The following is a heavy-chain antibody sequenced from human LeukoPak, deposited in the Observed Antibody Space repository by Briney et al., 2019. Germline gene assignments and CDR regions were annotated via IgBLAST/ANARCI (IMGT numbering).Heavy chain of an antibody. Sequence: PGRCLRLSCAVSGLTFSSYDMNWVCHAPGKGLEWVSSISRGAATTYYADSVKGRFSIYRDNAKNSLYLQVNSVRAADAAVYYCARVGVLSSTWLLYWGQGTLVTVSS. J-gene: IGHJ4*02. CDR3: ARVGVLSSTWLLY. V-gene: IGHV3-48*03. CDR2: ISRGAATT. D-gene: IGHD2-8*01. CDR1: GLTFSSYD.